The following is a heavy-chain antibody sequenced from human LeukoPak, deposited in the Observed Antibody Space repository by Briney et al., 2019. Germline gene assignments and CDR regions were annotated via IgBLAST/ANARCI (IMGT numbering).Heavy chain of an antibody. CDR3: AKGVRCSSSDAFDF. D-gene: IGHD6-6*01. Sequence: HTGGSLRLSCAASGFTFSSCAMSWVRQAPGRGLEWVSAISAGGGTPYYADSVKGRFTISRDNSRNTLYLQINSLRVEDTALYYCAKGVRCSSSDAFDFWGQGTMVTVSS. CDR2: ISAGGGTP. J-gene: IGHJ3*01. CDR1: GFTFSSCA. V-gene: IGHV3-23*01.